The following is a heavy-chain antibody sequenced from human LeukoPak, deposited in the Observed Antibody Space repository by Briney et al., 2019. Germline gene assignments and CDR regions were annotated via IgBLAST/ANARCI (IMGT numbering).Heavy chain of an antibody. V-gene: IGHV4-30-4*08. D-gene: IGHD7-27*01. CDR3: ARASETHWGSPGTFDI. CDR2: IYHSGST. Sequence: SETLSLTCTVSGGSISSGDYYWSWIRQPPGKGLEWIGYIYHSGSTYYNPSLKSRVTISVDTSKNQFSLKLSSVTAADTAVYYCARASETHWGSPGTFDIWGQGTMVTVSS. CDR1: GGSISSGDYY. J-gene: IGHJ3*02.